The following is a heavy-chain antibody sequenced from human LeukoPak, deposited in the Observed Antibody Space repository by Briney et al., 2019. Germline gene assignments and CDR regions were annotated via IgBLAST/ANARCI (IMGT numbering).Heavy chain of an antibody. CDR2: IYYSGST. D-gene: IGHD3-10*01. Sequence: SETLSLTCTVSGGSISSYYWSWIRQPPGKGLEWIGYIYYSGSTNYNPSLKSRVTISVDTSKNQFSLKLSSVTAADTAVYYCAKGPVLLWFGGVLENYYMDVWGKGTTVTVSS. CDR3: AKGPVLLWFGGVLENYYMDV. J-gene: IGHJ6*03. CDR1: GGSISSYY. V-gene: IGHV4-59*01.